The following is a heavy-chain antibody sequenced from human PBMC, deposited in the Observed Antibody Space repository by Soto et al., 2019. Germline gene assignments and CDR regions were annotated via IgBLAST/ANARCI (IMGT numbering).Heavy chain of an antibody. CDR1: GGSIFSSY. V-gene: IGHV4-59*01. J-gene: IGHJ5*02. D-gene: IGHD2-15*01. CDR3: ARVPAASSWFDL. CDR2: VYYSGST. Sequence: SETLSLTCTVSGGSIFSSYWTWIRQPPGKGLEWIGNVYYSGSTNHNPSLKSRITISVDTSKNQFSLNLSSVTAADTAVYYCARVPAASSWFDLWGQGTLVTVSS.